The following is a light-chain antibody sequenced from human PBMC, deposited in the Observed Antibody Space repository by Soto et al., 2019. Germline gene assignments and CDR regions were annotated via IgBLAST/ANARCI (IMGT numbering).Light chain of an antibody. CDR3: QHYYNSWT. Sequence: EFVLTQSPGTLSLSPGERAXXXXXASQTVRNNYLAWYQLKPGQAPRLLIYDASSRATGIPDRFSGGGSGTDFTLTISSLQAEDVAVYYCQHYYNSWTFGQGTKVDIK. J-gene: IGKJ1*01. CDR1: QTVRNNY. V-gene: IGKV3-20*01. CDR2: DAS.